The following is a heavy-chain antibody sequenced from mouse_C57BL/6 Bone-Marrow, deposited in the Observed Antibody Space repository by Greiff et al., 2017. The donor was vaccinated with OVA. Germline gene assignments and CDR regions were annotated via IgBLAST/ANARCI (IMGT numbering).Heavy chain of an antibody. D-gene: IGHD2-2*01. Sequence: VKLQQPGAELVKPGASVKLSCKASGYTFTSYWMHWVKQRPGQGLEWIGMIHPNSGSTNYNEKFKSKATLTVDKSSSTAYMQLSSLTSEDSAVYYCARRGGYGVTADYFDYWGQGTTLTVSS. CDR2: IHPNSGST. J-gene: IGHJ2*01. CDR3: ARRGGYGVTADYFDY. V-gene: IGHV1-64*01. CDR1: GYTFTSYW.